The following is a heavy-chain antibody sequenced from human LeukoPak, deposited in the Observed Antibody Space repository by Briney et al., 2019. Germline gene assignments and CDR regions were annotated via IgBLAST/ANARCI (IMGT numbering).Heavy chain of an antibody. CDR1: GFTFSNYG. CDR3: AKGVVAATNAAYYGMDV. J-gene: IGHJ6*02. Sequence: PGRSLRLSWAASGFTFSNYGMHWVRQAPGKGLEWVAVISYDESDKYYADSVKGRFTISRDNSKNTLYLQMNRLRPEDTAVYYCAKGVVAATNAAYYGMDVWGQGTAVTVSS. V-gene: IGHV3-30*18. D-gene: IGHD2-15*01. CDR2: ISYDESDK.